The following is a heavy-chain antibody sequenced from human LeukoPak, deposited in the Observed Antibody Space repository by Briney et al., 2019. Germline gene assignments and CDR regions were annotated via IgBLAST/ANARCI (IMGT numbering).Heavy chain of an antibody. CDR3: ARDLGYGDYESFDY. Sequence: GGSLRLSCAASGFTVSSNYMSWVRQAPGKGLEWVSVIYSGGSTYYADSVKGRFTISRDNSKNTLYLQMNGLRAEDTAVYYCARDLGYGDYESFDYWGQGTLVTVSS. CDR2: IYSGGST. V-gene: IGHV3-66*02. CDR1: GFTVSSNY. D-gene: IGHD4-17*01. J-gene: IGHJ4*02.